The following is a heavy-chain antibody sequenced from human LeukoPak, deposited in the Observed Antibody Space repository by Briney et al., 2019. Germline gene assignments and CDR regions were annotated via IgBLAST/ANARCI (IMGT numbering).Heavy chain of an antibody. V-gene: IGHV3-30*02. D-gene: IGHD3-22*01. J-gene: IGHJ6*03. CDR1: GFTFSSYE. CDR3: AKGSKLVVITRDHYMAV. Sequence: GGSLRLSCAASGFTFSSYEMNWVRQAPGKGLEWVAFIRHDGSNKYYADSVKGRFTISRDNSKNTLYLQMNSLRAGDTAVYYCAKGSKLVVITRDHYMAVWGKGTTVTISS. CDR2: IRHDGSNK.